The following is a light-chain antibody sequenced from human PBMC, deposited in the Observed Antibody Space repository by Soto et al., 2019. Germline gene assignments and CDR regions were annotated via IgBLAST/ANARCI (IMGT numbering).Light chain of an antibody. CDR1: SSDVGGYNY. Sequence: QSVLTQPASVSGSPGQSITISCTGTSSDVGGYNYVSWYQQHPGKAPKLMIYDVSNRTSGVSNRFSGSKSGNTASLTISGLQAEDEADYYCRSYTSSSTTVVFGGGTKLTVL. CDR3: RSYTSSSTTVV. V-gene: IGLV2-14*01. J-gene: IGLJ2*01. CDR2: DVS.